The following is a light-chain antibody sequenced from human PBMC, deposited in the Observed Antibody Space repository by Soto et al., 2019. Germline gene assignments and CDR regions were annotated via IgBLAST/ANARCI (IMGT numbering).Light chain of an antibody. J-gene: IGLJ1*01. CDR2: DVT. Sequence: QSALTQPRSVSGSPGQSVTFSCTGTSSDVGGYNYVSWYQQHPGKAPKLIIYDVTRRPSGVPDRFSGSKSGNTASLTISGLQAEDEADYFCCSYAGSYSYVFGTGTQLTVL. CDR1: SSDVGGYNY. CDR3: CSYAGSYSYV. V-gene: IGLV2-11*01.